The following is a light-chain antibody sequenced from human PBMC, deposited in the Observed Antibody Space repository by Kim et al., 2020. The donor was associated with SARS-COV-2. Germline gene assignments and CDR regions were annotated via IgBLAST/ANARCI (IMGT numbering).Light chain of an antibody. CDR1: QSIGSW. J-gene: IGKJ4*02. Sequence: DIQMTQSPATLSASVGDRVTITCRASQSIGSWLAWYQQKPGRAPKLLIYTASNLESGVPSRFSGSGSGTEFTLTIDNLQPDDFATYYYQQYNSYSGTIGRGTKEEIK. CDR3: QQYNSYSGT. V-gene: IGKV1-5*01. CDR2: TAS.